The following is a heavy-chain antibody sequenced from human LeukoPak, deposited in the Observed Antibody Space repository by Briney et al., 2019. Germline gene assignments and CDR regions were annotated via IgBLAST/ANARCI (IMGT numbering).Heavy chain of an antibody. V-gene: IGHV1-46*01. D-gene: IGHD6-13*01. J-gene: IGHJ4*02. CDR1: GYTFTSYY. CDR3: ATDPQRGYSSSWAGK. CDR2: INPSGGST. Sequence: GTSVKVSCKASGYTFTSYYMHWVRQAPGQGLEWMGIINPSGGSTSYAQKFQGRVTMTRDTSTSTVYMELSSLRSEDTAVYYCATDPQRGYSSSWAGKWGQGTLVTVSS.